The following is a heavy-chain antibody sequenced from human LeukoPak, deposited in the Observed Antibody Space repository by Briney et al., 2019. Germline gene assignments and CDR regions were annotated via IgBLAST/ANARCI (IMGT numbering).Heavy chain of an antibody. J-gene: IGHJ5*01. V-gene: IGHV4-59*01. CDR2: IFYSGTT. CDR1: GGSINSYY. Sequence: PSETQSLTCTGSGGSINSYYWSWLRQPQGKGLEWIGYIFYSGTTNYNPSLTSRVTISVDSSKKQFSLNLSSVTAADTAVYFCARSRYTSGWYESWGQGTLVTVSS. D-gene: IGHD6-19*01. CDR3: ARSRYTSGWYES.